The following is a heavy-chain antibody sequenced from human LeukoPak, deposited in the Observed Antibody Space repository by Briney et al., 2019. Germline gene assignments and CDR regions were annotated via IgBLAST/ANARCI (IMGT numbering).Heavy chain of an antibody. V-gene: IGHV4-59*08. CDR3: ARGRGDSRGTSFDY. CDR2: IHYSGST. D-gene: IGHD3-22*01. CDR1: GGSISGYF. J-gene: IGHJ4*02. Sequence: SETLSLTCTVSGGSISGYFWSWIRQPPGKRLEWIGYIHYSGSTNYNPSLNSRVTISVDTSKNQFSLRLSSVTAADTAVYYCARGRGDSRGTSFDYWGQGTLVTVSS.